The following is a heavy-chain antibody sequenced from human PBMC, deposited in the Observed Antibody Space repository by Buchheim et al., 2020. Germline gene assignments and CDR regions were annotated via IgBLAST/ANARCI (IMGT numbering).Heavy chain of an antibody. CDR2: INGDGSST. Sequence: EVQLVESGGGLVQPGGSLRLSCAASGFTFSSYWMHWVRQAPGKGLVWVLRINGDGSSTSYADSVKGRFTIPRDNAKNTLFAQMNSLRAEDTAVYYCAGYGYSYGNYYSDYWGQGTL. CDR3: AGYGYSYGNYYSDY. D-gene: IGHD5-18*01. J-gene: IGHJ4*02. CDR1: GFTFSSYW. V-gene: IGHV3-74*01.